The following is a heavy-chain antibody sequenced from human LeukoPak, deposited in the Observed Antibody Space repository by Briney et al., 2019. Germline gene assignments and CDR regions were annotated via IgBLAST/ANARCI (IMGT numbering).Heavy chain of an antibody. CDR2: IYSGGST. CDR3: AKGTGMMWFDP. V-gene: IGHV3-53*01. J-gene: IGHJ5*02. CDR1: GFTVSSNS. Sequence: GGSLRLSCTVSGFTVSSNSMSWVRQAPGKGLEWVSFIYSGGSTQYSDSVKGRFTISRDNSKNTLYLQMNSLRAEDTAVYYCAKGTGMMWFDPWGQGTLVTVSS. D-gene: IGHD3-16*01.